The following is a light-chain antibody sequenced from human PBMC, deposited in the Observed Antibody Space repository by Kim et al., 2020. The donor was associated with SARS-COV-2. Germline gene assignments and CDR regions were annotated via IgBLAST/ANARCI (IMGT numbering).Light chain of an antibody. J-gene: IGLJ3*02. Sequence: NFMPTQPHSVSESPGKTVTISCTRSSGSIASNYVQWYQQRPGSAPTTVIYEDNQRPSGVPDRFSGSIDSSSNSASLTISGLKTEDEADYYCQSYDSSIIDWVFGGGTQLTV. V-gene: IGLV6-57*04. CDR2: EDN. CDR3: QSYDSSIIDWV. CDR1: SGSIASNY.